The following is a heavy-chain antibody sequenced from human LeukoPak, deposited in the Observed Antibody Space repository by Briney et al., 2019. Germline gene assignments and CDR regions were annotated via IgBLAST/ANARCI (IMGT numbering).Heavy chain of an antibody. V-gene: IGHV1-46*01. Sequence: ASVKVSCKASGYTLTSYYMHWVRQAPGQGLEWMGLINPTGGSTGYAQKFQGRVTMTRDMSTSTDYMELSSLRSEDTAIYYCARDNSVGDNAWWFDPWGQGTLVTVSS. CDR1: GYTLTSYY. CDR2: INPTGGST. J-gene: IGHJ5*02. D-gene: IGHD1-26*01. CDR3: ARDNSVGDNAWWFDP.